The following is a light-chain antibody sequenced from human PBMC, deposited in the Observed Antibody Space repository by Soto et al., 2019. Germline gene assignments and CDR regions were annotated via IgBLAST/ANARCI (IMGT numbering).Light chain of an antibody. V-gene: IGLV2-14*01. CDR1: SSDVGGYNY. CDR2: EVS. Sequence: ALTPPASVSGSPGQSITISCTGTSSDVGGYNYVSWYQQHPGKAPKLMIYEVSNRPSGVSNRFSGSKSGNTASLTISGLQAEDEADYYCSSYTSSSTVFGGGTKLTVL. J-gene: IGLJ3*02. CDR3: SSYTSSSTV.